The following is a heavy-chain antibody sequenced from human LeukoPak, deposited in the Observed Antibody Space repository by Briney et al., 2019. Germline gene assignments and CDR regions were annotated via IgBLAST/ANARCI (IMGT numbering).Heavy chain of an antibody. CDR3: ARGPGWGSSSWYDY. Sequence: ASVKVSCKVSGYTFTSYDINWVRQATGQGLEWMGWMNPNSGNTGYAQKFQGRVTITRNTSISTAYMELSSLRSEDTAVYYCARGPGWGSSSWYDYWGQGTLVTVSS. D-gene: IGHD6-13*01. V-gene: IGHV1-8*03. CDR2: MNPNSGNT. CDR1: GYTFTSYD. J-gene: IGHJ4*02.